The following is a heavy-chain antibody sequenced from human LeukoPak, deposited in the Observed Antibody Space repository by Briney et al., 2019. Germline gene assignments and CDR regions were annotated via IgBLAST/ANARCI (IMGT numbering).Heavy chain of an antibody. V-gene: IGHV3-48*01. CDR2: ISSSSTI. J-gene: IGHJ4*02. Sequence: GGSLRLPCAASGFTFSSYSMNWVRPAPRKGVEWVSYISSSSTIYYADSVKGRFTISRDNAKNSLYLQMNSLRAEDTAVYYCARGATGSESDFDYWGQGTLATVSS. D-gene: IGHD2-15*01. CDR1: GFTFSSYS. CDR3: ARGATGSESDFDY.